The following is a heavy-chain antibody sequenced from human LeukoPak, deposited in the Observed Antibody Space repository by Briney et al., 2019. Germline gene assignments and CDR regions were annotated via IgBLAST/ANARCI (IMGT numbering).Heavy chain of an antibody. V-gene: IGHV4-59*13. CDR1: GGAISTFY. J-gene: IGHJ4*02. CDR3: ARDPPAGTSPY. CDR2: IQNSGST. Sequence: SETLSLTCSVSGGAISTFYWIWIRQPPGKGLEWIGCIQNSGSTEYNPSLESRVTISVDRSRNQFSLKLTSVTAADTAVYYCARDPPAGTSPYWGQGTLVTVSS. D-gene: IGHD1-7*01.